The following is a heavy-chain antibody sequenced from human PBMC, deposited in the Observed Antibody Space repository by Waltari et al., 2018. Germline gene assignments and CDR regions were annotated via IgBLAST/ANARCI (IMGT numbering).Heavy chain of an antibody. CDR2: IYHSGST. CDR3: ATQDCDY. V-gene: IGHV4-4*02. CDR1: GRSISSSNW. Sequence: QLQLQESGPGLVKPSGNLSLTCAVPGRSISSSNWWRWFRQPPGKGLEWIGEIYHSGSTNDKRALKRRVSISVEKAKNQLALKMSPGTAADTAVYYCATQDCDYWGQGTLVTVSS. J-gene: IGHJ4*02.